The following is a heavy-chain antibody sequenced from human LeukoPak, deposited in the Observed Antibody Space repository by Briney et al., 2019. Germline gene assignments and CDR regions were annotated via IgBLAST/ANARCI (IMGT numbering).Heavy chain of an antibody. V-gene: IGHV4-61*02. CDR2: IYIGVNP. J-gene: IGHJ5*02. CDR3: AKGAGGFSYYNWFDP. D-gene: IGHD5-18*01. Sequence: SETLSLTCIVSSGSISSGNYFWSWIRQPAGKGLEWIGRIYIGVNPDYNPSLKSRVTVSADTSKNQFSLKLASVTAADTAIYYCAKGAGGFSYYNWFDPWGQGTLVTVSS. CDR1: SGSISSGNYF.